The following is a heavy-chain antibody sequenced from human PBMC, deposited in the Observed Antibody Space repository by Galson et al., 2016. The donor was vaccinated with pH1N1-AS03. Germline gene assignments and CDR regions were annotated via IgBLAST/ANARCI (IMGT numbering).Heavy chain of an antibody. J-gene: IGHJ6*02. CDR1: GFTFSDYW. V-gene: IGHV3-74*01. D-gene: IGHD4-17*01. Sequence: SLRLSCAASGFTFSDYWMHWVRQPPGKGLVWVSRIYADGSRLSYAESAKGRFTISRDNAKNTLYLQMNSLRVEDSGVYYCARPIENRAVTWHGMDVWGQGTTVTVS. CDR2: IYADGSRL. CDR3: ARPIENRAVTWHGMDV.